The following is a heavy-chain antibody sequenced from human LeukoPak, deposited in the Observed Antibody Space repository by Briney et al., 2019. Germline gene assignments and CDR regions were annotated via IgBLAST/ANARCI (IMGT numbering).Heavy chain of an antibody. Sequence: SVKVSCKATGGTFSSYAISWVRQAPGQGLEWMGGIIPIFGTANYAQKFQGRVTITAAESTSTAYMELSSLRSEDTAVYYCARDLSASPAHYGMDVWGQGTTVTVSS. V-gene: IGHV1-69*13. CDR3: ARDLSASPAHYGMDV. J-gene: IGHJ6*02. CDR1: GGTFSSYA. CDR2: IIPIFGTA. D-gene: IGHD3-16*02.